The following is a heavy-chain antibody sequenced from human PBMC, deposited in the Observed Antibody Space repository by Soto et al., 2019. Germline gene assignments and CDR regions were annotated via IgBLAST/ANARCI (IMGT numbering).Heavy chain of an antibody. CDR3: ARDQGVRYYYYGMDV. CDR2: ISYDGSNK. J-gene: IGHJ6*02. V-gene: IGHV3-30-3*01. Sequence: GGSLRLSCAASGFTFSSYAMHWVRQAPGKGLEWVAVISYDGSNKYYADSVKGRFTISRDNSKNTLYLQMNSLRAEDTAVYYCARDQGVRYYYYGMDVWGQGTTVTVSS. CDR1: GFTFSSYA.